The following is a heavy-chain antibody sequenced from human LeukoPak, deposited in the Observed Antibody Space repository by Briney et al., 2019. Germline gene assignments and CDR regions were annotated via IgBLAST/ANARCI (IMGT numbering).Heavy chain of an antibody. J-gene: IGHJ6*02. CDR2: ISYDGRNN. Sequence: GGSLRLSCAASGFTFSNSAMYWVRQAPGEGLEWVAAISYDGRNNYYADSVKGRLTIARDNSKNTLYLQMSSLRAEDTAVYYCVRSNGKIYYGADVWGQGTTVTVSS. CDR3: VRSNGKIYYGADV. D-gene: IGHD4/OR15-4a*01. CDR1: GFTFSNSA. V-gene: IGHV3-30*04.